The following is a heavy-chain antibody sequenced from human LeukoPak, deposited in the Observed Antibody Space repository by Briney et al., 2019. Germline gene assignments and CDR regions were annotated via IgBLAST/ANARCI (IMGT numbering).Heavy chain of an antibody. CDR2: ISYDGSNK. CDR1: GFTFSSYG. Sequence: PGGSLRLSCAASGFTFSSYGMHWVRPAPGQGLEWVAVISYDGSNKYYADSVKGRFTISRDNSKNTLYLQMNSLRAEDTAVYYCARVSILVVSPFDYWGQGTLVTVSS. CDR3: ARVSILVVSPFDY. J-gene: IGHJ4*02. V-gene: IGHV3-30*03. D-gene: IGHD3-22*01.